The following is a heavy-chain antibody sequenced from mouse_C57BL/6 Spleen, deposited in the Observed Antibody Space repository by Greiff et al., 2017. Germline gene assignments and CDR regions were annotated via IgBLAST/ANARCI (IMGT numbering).Heavy chain of an antibody. J-gene: IGHJ3*01. V-gene: IGHV1-15*01. Sequence: VQLQQSGAELVRPGASVTLSCKASGHTFTDYEMHWVKQTPVHGLEWIGAIDPETGGTAYNQKFKGKAILTADKSSSTAYMELRSLTSEDSAVYYCTRGFAYWGQGTLVTVSA. CDR2: IDPETGGT. CDR3: TRGFAY. CDR1: GHTFTDYE.